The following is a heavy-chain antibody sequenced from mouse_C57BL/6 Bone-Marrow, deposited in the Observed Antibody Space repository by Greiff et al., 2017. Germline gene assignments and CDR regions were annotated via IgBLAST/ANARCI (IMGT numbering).Heavy chain of an antibody. J-gene: IGHJ4*01. Sequence: EVQLHQSGAELVRPGASVKLSCTASGFNIQDAYMPWVKQRPEPGLEWIGWIDPENGDTEYASKFLGKATIPPDTSSNTAYLKLSSLTSEDTAVYYCTTHYYGSSYAMDYWGQGTSVTVSA. CDR1: GFNIQDAY. V-gene: IGHV14-4*01. CDR3: TTHYYGSSYAMDY. CDR2: IDPENGDT. D-gene: IGHD1-1*01.